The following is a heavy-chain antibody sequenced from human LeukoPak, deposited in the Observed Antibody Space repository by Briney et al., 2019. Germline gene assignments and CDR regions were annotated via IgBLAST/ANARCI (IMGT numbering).Heavy chain of an antibody. J-gene: IGHJ5*02. D-gene: IGHD5-18*01. CDR3: ARHVLYSYGPQWWFDP. CDR2: IDASDSYT. CDR1: GYSFTNYR. V-gene: IGHV5-10-1*01. Sequence: PGESLRISCKGSGYSFTNYRISWVRHMPGRGLEWMGWIDASDSYTNYSPSFQGHVTISADKSSGTAYLQWSSLKASDTAIYYCARHVLYSYGPQWWFDPWGQGTLVTVSS.